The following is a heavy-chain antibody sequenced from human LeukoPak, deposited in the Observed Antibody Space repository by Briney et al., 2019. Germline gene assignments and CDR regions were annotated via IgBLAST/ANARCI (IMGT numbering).Heavy chain of an antibody. CDR1: GGSLSSYY. CDR2: IYTSGTT. Sequence: PSETLSLTCTVSGGSLSSYYWSWIRQPAGKGLEWIGRIYTSGTTNYNPSLKSRVTMSVDTSKNQFSLKLTSVTAADTAVYYCASGGDYDILTGYYPTFDYWGQGTLVTVSS. V-gene: IGHV4-4*07. D-gene: IGHD3-9*01. CDR3: ASGGDYDILTGYYPTFDY. J-gene: IGHJ4*02.